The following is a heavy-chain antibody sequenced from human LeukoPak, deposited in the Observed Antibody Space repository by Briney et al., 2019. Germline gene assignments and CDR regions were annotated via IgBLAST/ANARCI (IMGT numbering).Heavy chain of an antibody. V-gene: IGHV3-23*01. J-gene: IGHJ4*02. CDR2: ITSSGEST. CDR1: GFSFRSHA. D-gene: IGHD3-10*01. Sequence: GGSLRLSCAASGFSFRSHAMSWVRQAPGKGLEWVSSITSSGESTYYADSGKGRFTISRDNSKNTLYLQMNSLRDDDTAVYYCAKDRPNYYGSDGNYYRRDGDYWGQGTLVTVSS. CDR3: AKDRPNYYGSDGNYYRRDGDY.